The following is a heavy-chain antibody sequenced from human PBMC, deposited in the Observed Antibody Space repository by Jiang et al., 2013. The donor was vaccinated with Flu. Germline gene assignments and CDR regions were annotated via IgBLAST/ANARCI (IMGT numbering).Heavy chain of an antibody. J-gene: IGHJ4*02. CDR1: GFTFSSYW. V-gene: IGHV3-7*01. CDR2: IKQDGSEK. Sequence: VQLLESGGGLVQPGGSLRLSCAASGFTFSSYWMSWVRQAPGKGLEWVANIKQDGSEKYYVDSVKGRFTISRDNAKNSLYLQMNSLRAEDTAVYYCARDYSGYDFPNAWPFDYWGQGTLVTVSS. CDR3: ARDYSGYDFPNAWPFDY. D-gene: IGHD5-12*01.